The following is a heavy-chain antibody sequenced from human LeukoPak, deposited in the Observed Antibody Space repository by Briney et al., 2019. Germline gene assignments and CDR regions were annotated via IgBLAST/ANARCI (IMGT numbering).Heavy chain of an antibody. CDR3: ARSGRGYCSGGSCYGELVCYY. CDR2: IYYSGSI. J-gene: IGHJ4*02. V-gene: IGHV4-39*07. CDR1: GGSISSSSYY. D-gene: IGHD2-15*01. Sequence: SETLSLTCTVSGGSISSSSYYWGWIRQPPGKGLEWIGSIYYSGSIYYNPSLKSRVTMSVDTSKNQFSLKLSSVTAADTAVYYCARSGRGYCSGGSCYGELVCYYWGQGTLVTVSS.